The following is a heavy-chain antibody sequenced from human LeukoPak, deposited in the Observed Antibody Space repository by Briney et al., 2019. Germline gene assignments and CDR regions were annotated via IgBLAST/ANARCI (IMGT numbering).Heavy chain of an antibody. J-gene: IGHJ3*02. D-gene: IGHD5-24*01. CDR3: ARSDQQMAYDAFDI. Sequence: ASVKVSCKASRYTFTAYYMHWVRQAPGQGLEWMGWINCNSGGTKYAQIFQGRVTMTRDTSFSTAYMELSRLRSDDTAVYYCARSDQQMAYDAFDIWGQGTVVTVSS. CDR2: INCNSGGT. CDR1: RYTFTAYY. V-gene: IGHV1-2*02.